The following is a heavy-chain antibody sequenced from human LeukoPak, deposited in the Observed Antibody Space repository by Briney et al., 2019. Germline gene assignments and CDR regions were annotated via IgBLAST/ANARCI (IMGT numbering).Heavy chain of an antibody. CDR3: ARVADIVVVVAATGFHY. Sequence: ASVKVSCKASGYTFTGYYMHWVRQAPGQGLEWMGWINPNSGGTNYAQKFQGRVTMTRDTSISTAYMELSRLRSDDTAVYYCARVADIVVVVAATGFHYWGQGTLVTVSS. D-gene: IGHD2-15*01. CDR1: GYTFTGYY. V-gene: IGHV1-2*02. J-gene: IGHJ4*02. CDR2: INPNSGGT.